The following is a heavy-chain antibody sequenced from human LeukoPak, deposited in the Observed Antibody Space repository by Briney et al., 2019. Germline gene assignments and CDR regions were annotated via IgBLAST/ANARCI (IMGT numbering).Heavy chain of an antibody. CDR3: ARSRDGYTYYFDY. V-gene: IGHV4-59*01. CDR2: IYYSGST. Sequence: SETLSLTCTVSGGSISSYYWSWIRQPPGKGLEWIGYIYYSGSTNYNPSLKSRVTISVDTSKNQFSLKLSSVTAADTAVYYCARSRDGYTYYFDYWGQGTLVTVSS. CDR1: GGSISSYY. J-gene: IGHJ4*02. D-gene: IGHD5-24*01.